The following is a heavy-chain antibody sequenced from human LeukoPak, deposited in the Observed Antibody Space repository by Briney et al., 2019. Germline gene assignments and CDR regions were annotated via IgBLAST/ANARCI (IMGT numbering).Heavy chain of an antibody. D-gene: IGHD3-3*01. Sequence: PSETLSLTCTVSGASISSSTDYWGWIRQPPGKGLEWIGSFYYSGSTHYNPSLKSRLTISVDTSKNQFSLKLSSVTAADTAVYYCARHESLEWNTWGWFDPWGQGTLVTVSS. CDR2: FYYSGST. CDR3: ARHESLEWNTWGWFDP. CDR1: GASISSSTDY. J-gene: IGHJ5*02. V-gene: IGHV4-39*01.